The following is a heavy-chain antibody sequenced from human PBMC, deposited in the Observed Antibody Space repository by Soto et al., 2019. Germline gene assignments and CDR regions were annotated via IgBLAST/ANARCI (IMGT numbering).Heavy chain of an antibody. J-gene: IGHJ4*02. Sequence: QVQLVQSGAEVKKPGSSVKVSCKASGGTFSSYAVSWVRQAPGQGLEWVVEIIPMYGMPNLAHRFQGRVTVTADESTSTVYMEVSSLRSEHTAIYYCARVKENCSTTSCYKFFDFWGQGTLVTVSS. CDR3: ARVKENCSTTSCYKFFDF. CDR1: GGTFSSYA. D-gene: IGHD2-2*02. V-gene: IGHV1-69*01. CDR2: IIPMYGMP.